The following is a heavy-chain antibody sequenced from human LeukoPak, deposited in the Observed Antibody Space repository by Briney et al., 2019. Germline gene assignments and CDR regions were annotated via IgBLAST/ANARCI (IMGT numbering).Heavy chain of an antibody. CDR1: GGFISSSSYY. J-gene: IGHJ4*02. CDR3: ARLSVVVVAVDY. D-gene: IGHD2-15*01. CDR2: IYYSGST. V-gene: IGHV4-39*01. Sequence: PSETLSLTCTVSGGFISSSSYYWGWIRQPPGKGLEWIGSIYYSGSTYYNPSLKSRVTISVDTSKNQFSLKLSSVTAADTAVYYCARLSVVVVAVDYWGQGTLVTVSS.